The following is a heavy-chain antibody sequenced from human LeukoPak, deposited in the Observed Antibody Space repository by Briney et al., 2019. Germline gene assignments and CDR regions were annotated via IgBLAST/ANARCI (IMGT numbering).Heavy chain of an antibody. CDR1: GFTSSSYE. D-gene: IGHD5-24*01. Sequence: GGSLRLSCAASGFTSSSYEMNWVRQAPGKGLERLSHISSSGSSIQYADSVKGRFTISRDNAKNSLYLQMNSLRAEDTAVYYCARTRDGPFEYWGQGTLVTVSS. CDR3: ARTRDGPFEY. V-gene: IGHV3-48*03. J-gene: IGHJ4*02. CDR2: ISSSGSSI.